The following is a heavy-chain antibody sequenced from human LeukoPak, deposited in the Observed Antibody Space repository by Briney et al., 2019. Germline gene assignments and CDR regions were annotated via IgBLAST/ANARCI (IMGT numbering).Heavy chain of an antibody. CDR2: IYSGGST. D-gene: IGHD2-2*01. V-gene: IGHV3-53*01. CDR1: GFTVSSNY. Sequence: GGSLRLSCAASGFTVSSNYMSWVRQAPGKGLEWVSVIYSGGSTYYADSVKGRFTISRDNSKNTLYLQMNSLRAEDTAAYYCARSIIVVVPAALREDYYGMDVWGKGTTVTVSS. J-gene: IGHJ6*04. CDR3: ARSIIVVVPAALREDYYGMDV.